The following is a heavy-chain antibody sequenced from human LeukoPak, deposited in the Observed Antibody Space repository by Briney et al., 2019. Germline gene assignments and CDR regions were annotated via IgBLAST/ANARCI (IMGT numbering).Heavy chain of an antibody. D-gene: IGHD6-19*01. CDR2: IIPIFGTA. J-gene: IGHJ4*02. CDR3: ARAEKYVAVAGTCLDY. V-gene: IGHV1-69*01. CDR1: GGTFSSYA. Sequence: ASVKVSCKASGGTFSSYAISWVRQAPGQGLEWMGGIIPIFGTANYAQKFQGRVTITADESTSTAYVELSSLRSEDAAVYYCARAEKYVAVAGTCLDYWGQGTLVTVSS.